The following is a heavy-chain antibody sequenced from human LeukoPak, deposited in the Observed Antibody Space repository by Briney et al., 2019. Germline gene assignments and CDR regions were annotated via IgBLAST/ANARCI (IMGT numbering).Heavy chain of an antibody. CDR1: GFTFSSYG. Sequence: GGSLRLSCAASGFTFSSYGMHWVRQDPGKGLEWVAVIWSDGSNKNYADSVKGRFTISRDNSKNTLYLQMNSLRAEDTAVYFCARDRGGWPFDYWGQGTLVTVSS. CDR3: ARDRGGWPFDY. D-gene: IGHD6-19*01. V-gene: IGHV3-33*01. CDR2: IWSDGSNK. J-gene: IGHJ4*02.